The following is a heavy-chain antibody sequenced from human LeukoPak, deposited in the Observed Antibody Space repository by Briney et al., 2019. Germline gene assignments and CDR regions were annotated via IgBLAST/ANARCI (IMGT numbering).Heavy chain of an antibody. CDR1: GYTFTSYG. V-gene: IGHV1-18*01. J-gene: IGHJ4*02. D-gene: IGHD3-22*01. Sequence: ASVKVSCKASGYTFTSYGISWVRQAPGQGLEWMGWTSAYNGNTNYAQKLQGRVTMTTDTSTSTAYMELRSLRSDDTAVYYCARTGDYYDSSGYYYWGQGTLVTVSS. CDR3: ARTGDYYDSSGYYY. CDR2: TSAYNGNT.